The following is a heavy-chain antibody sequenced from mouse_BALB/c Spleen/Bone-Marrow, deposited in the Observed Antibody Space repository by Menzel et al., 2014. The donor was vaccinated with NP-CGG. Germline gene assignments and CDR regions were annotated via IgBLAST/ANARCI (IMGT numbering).Heavy chain of an antibody. CDR3: ARLGYYGGFAY. V-gene: IGHV4-1*02. Sequence: EVKLMESGGGLVQPGGSLKLSCAASGFDFSRYWMSWVRQAPGKGLEWIGEINPDSSTIYYTPSLKDKFILSRDNAKNTLHLQMSKVRSEDTTLYYCARLGYYGGFAYWGQGTLVTVSA. CDR2: INPDSSTI. D-gene: IGHD2-3*01. J-gene: IGHJ3*01. CDR1: GFDFSRYW.